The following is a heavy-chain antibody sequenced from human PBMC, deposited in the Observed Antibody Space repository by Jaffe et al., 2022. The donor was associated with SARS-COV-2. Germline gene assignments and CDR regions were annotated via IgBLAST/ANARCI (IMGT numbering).Heavy chain of an antibody. V-gene: IGHV3-7*03. Sequence: EVQLVESGGGLVQPGGSLRLSCAASGFTFGTSWMTWVRQAPGKGLEWVANIRQDGSEKYYVDSVKGRFTISRDNAKNSLYLQMNSLRAEDTAMYYCARDRWAAAAGVIYYYGMDVWGQGTTVTVSS. CDR1: GFTFGTSW. J-gene: IGHJ6*02. CDR2: IRQDGSEK. D-gene: IGHD6-13*01. CDR3: ARDRWAAAAGVIYYYGMDV.